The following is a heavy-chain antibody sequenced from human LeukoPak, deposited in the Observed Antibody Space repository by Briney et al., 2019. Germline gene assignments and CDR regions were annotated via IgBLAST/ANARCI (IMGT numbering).Heavy chain of an antibody. Sequence: SETLSLTCTVSGGSISSYYWSWIRQPPGKGLEWIGYIYYSGSTNYNPSLKSRVTISVDTSKNQFSLKLSSVTAADTAVYYCARGGDILTGYYRFDYWGQGTLVTVSS. CDR2: IYYSGST. CDR3: ARGGDILTGYYRFDY. D-gene: IGHD3-9*01. CDR1: GGSISSYY. V-gene: IGHV4-59*08. J-gene: IGHJ4*02.